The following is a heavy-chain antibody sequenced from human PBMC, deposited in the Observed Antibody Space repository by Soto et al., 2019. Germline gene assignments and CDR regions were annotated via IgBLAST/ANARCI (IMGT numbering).Heavy chain of an antibody. V-gene: IGHV3-11*01. D-gene: IGHD4-17*01. CDR2: ISSSGSTI. Sequence: PGGSLRLSCAASGFTFSDYYMSWIRQAPGKGLEWVSYISSSGSTIYYADSVKGRFTISRDNAKNSLYLQMNSLRAEDTAVYYCARSGIGYGDYEEDDAFDIWGQGTMVTVSS. CDR3: ARSGIGYGDYEEDDAFDI. J-gene: IGHJ3*02. CDR1: GFTFSDYY.